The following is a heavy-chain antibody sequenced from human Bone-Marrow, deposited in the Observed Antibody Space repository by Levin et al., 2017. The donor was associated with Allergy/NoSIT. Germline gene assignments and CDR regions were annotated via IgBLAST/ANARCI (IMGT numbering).Heavy chain of an antibody. CDR3: ARKGVGATYFDY. V-gene: IGHV3-21*01. D-gene: IGHD1-26*01. J-gene: IGHJ4*02. CDR2: ISSSSSYI. CDR1: GFTFSSYS. Sequence: GGSLRLSCAASGFTFSSYSMNWVRQAPGKGLEWVSSISSSSSYIYYADSVKGRFTISRDNAKNSLYLQMNSLRAEDTAVYYCARKGVGATYFDYWGQGTLVTVSS.